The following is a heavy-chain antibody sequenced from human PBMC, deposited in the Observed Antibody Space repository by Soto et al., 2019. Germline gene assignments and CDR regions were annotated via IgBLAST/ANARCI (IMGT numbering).Heavy chain of an antibody. CDR2: SSTYSGDT. D-gene: IGHD1-26*01. V-gene: IGHV1-18*01. CDR1: GYTFFTYD. J-gene: IGHJ5*02. CDR3: ARNNGATTSENWFDL. Sequence: QVHLVQSGAEVKTPGASVKVSCQASGYTFFTYDISWLRQAPGQGPEWMGWSSTYSGDTKYEQKFQGRVTMTTDTSLTTAWLERPRLTSVDSGVYYCARNNGATTSENWFDLWGQGPVATVSS.